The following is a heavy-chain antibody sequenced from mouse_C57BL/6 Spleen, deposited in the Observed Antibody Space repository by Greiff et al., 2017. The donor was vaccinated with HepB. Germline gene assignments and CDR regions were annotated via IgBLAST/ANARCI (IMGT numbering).Heavy chain of an antibody. Sequence: VQRVESGPGLVQPSQSLSITCTVSGFSLTSYGVHWVRQSPGKGLEWLGVIWRGGSTDYNAAFMSRLSITKDNSKSQVFFKMNSLQADDTAIYYCAKNGGVRDWFAYWGQGTLVTVSA. CDR3: AKNGGVRDWFAY. CDR2: IWRGGST. CDR1: GFSLTSYG. J-gene: IGHJ3*01. V-gene: IGHV2-5*01. D-gene: IGHD2-1*01.